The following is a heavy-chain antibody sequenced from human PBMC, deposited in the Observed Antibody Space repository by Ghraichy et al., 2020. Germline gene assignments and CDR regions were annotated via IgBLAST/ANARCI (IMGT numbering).Heavy chain of an antibody. D-gene: IGHD4-17*01. V-gene: IGHV3-7*01. J-gene: IGHJ3*02. Sequence: GGSLRLSCAASGFTFSSYWMSWVRQAPGKGLEWVANIKQDGSAKYYVDSVSGRFTISRDNAKNSLYLQMNSLRAEDTAVYYCARTRTVTTAFDAFDIWGQGTMFPVSS. CDR2: IKQDGSAK. CDR3: ARTRTVTTAFDAFDI. CDR1: GFTFSSYW.